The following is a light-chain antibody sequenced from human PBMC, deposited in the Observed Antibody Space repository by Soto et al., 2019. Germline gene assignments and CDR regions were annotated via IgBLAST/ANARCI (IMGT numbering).Light chain of an antibody. CDR3: MQGTHWQYT. V-gene: IGKV2-30*02. J-gene: IGKJ2*01. CDR1: QSLVHSDGNTH. CDR2: KVS. Sequence: DVVMTQSPLSLPVTLGQPASISCRSTQSLVHSDGNTHLNWFQQRPGQSPRRLICKVSNRDSGVPDRFSGSASGTDFTLKISRVEAEDVGVYYCMQGTHWQYTFRQGTKVDIX.